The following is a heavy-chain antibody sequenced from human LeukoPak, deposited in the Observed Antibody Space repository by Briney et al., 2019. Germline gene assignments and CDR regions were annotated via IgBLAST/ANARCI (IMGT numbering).Heavy chain of an antibody. D-gene: IGHD6-13*01. CDR2: IYPGDFDT. CDR3: ARLSSSSWYFYFDY. J-gene: IGHJ4*02. Sequence: GASLQTSCKGSGSGFTNYWIGWVRPMPAKGLAWMGIIYPGDFDTKYSPSFQGQVTIPADKSISTSYLQWSSLNASDTAMYYCARLSSSSWYFYFDYWGQGTLVTVSS. V-gene: IGHV5-51*01. CDR1: GSGFTNYW.